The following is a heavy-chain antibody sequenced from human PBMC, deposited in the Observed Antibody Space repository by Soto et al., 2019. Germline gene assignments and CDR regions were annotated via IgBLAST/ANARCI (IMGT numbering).Heavy chain of an antibody. CDR2: THYSGNT. J-gene: IGHJ4*02. CDR3: VRSGAAAVYY. CDR1: GGSISSYD. V-gene: IGHV4-59*01. D-gene: IGHD6-13*01. Sequence: SETLSLTCTVSGGSISSYDWSWIRQPPGKGLEWIGYTHYSGNTKYNASLKSRVSMSVDTSKNQFSLKVSSVTAADTAVYYCVRSGAAAVYYWGQGTQVTVSS.